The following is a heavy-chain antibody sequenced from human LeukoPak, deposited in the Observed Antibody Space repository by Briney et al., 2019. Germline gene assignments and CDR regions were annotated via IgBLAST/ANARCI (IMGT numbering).Heavy chain of an antibody. V-gene: IGHV1-18*01. CDR2: ISAYNGNT. Sequence: GASVKVSYKASGYTFTSYGISWVRQAPGQGLEWMGWISAYNGNTNYAQKLQGRVTMTTDTSTSTAYMELRSLRSDDTAVYYCARGTGVLYYYGMDVWGQGTTVTVSS. CDR3: ARGTGVLYYYGMDV. D-gene: IGHD1-14*01. J-gene: IGHJ6*02. CDR1: GYTFTSYG.